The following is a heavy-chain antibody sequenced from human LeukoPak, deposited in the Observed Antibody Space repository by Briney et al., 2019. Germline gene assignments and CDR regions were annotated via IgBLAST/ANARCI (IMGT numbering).Heavy chain of an antibody. Sequence: GASVKVSCKASGGTFISFAVSWVRQAPGLGLEWMGNIIPIVGTPNSPQKFQDRVTLTADKSTSTAYMELSSLTSEDTAVYYCARPGAYGLFDSWGQGTLVTVTS. CDR3: ARPGAYGLFDS. D-gene: IGHD4-17*01. J-gene: IGHJ4*02. CDR1: GGTFISFA. V-gene: IGHV1-69*04. CDR2: IIPIVGTP.